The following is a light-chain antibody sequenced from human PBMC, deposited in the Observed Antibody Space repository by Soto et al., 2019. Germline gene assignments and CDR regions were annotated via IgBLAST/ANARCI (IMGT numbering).Light chain of an antibody. CDR1: QSVNIN. V-gene: IGKV3-11*01. CDR3: QQRSNWPIT. CDR2: DGS. J-gene: IGKJ5*01. Sequence: MTQSPATVSVSPGESATLSCRASQSVNINLAWYQQKPGQAPRLVIYDGSHRATGIPARFSGSGSGTDFTLTISSLEPEDFGVYYCQQRSNWPITFGQGARLEI.